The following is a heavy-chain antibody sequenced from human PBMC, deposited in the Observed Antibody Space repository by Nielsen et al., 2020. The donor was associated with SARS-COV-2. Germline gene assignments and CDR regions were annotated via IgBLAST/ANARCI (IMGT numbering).Heavy chain of an antibody. CDR2: ISAYNGNT. Sequence: ASVKVSCKASGYTFTSYGISWVRQAPGQGLEWMGWISAYNGNTNYAQKLQGRDTMTTDTSTSTAYMELRSLRSDDTAVYYCARDGDVSDGMAAYYYGMDVWGQGTTVTVSS. J-gene: IGHJ6*02. CDR3: ARDGDVSDGMAAYYYGMDV. D-gene: IGHD5-24*01. CDR1: GYTFTSYG. V-gene: IGHV1-18*01.